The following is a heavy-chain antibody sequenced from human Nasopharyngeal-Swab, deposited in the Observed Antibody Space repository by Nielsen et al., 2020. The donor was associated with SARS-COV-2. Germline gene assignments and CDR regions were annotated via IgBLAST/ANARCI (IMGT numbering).Heavy chain of an antibody. Sequence: SETLSLTCTVSGGSISSGSYYWSWIRQPAGKGLEWIGRIYTSGSTHYNPSLKSRVTISVDTSKTQFSLKLSSVTAADTAVYYCARGEAALLNCDYWGQGTLVTVSS. CDR3: ARGEAALLNCDY. CDR1: GGSISSGSYY. CDR2: IYTSGST. D-gene: IGHD3-16*01. V-gene: IGHV4-61*02. J-gene: IGHJ4*02.